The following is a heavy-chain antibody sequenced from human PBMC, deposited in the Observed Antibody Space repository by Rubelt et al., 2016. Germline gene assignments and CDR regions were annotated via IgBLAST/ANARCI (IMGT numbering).Heavy chain of an antibody. D-gene: IGHD3-3*01. CDR2: ISGSGGST. Sequence: AISGSGGSTYYADSVKGRFTISRDNSKNTLYLQMNSLRAEDTAVYYCARTWSGYLDYWGQGTLVTVSS. V-gene: IGHV3-23*01. J-gene: IGHJ4*02. CDR3: ARTWSGYLDY.